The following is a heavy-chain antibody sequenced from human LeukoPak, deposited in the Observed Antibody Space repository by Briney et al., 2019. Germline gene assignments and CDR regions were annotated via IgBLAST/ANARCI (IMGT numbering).Heavy chain of an antibody. Sequence: GGSLRLSCAASGFTFSDYYMSWIRQAPGKGLEWVSYISSSGSTIYYADSVKGRFTISRDNAKNSLYLQMNSLRAEDTALYYCAKGGSRYQLLDWYFDLWGRGTLVTVSS. J-gene: IGHJ2*01. CDR1: GFTFSDYY. D-gene: IGHD2-2*01. CDR2: ISSSGSTI. V-gene: IGHV3-11*01. CDR3: AKGGSRYQLLDWYFDL.